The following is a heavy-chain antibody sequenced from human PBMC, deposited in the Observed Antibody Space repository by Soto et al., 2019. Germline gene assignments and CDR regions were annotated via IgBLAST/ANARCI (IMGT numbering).Heavy chain of an antibody. D-gene: IGHD6-13*01. J-gene: IGHJ4*02. Sequence: GESLEISCQCSGYTFSNFWIAWVRQLPGKGLEWMGIIYPGDYETRYSPSFHGKVTISADRSIGTAYLQWSSLEASDSAFYFCARSPRSSPYLDYWGQGALVTVSS. V-gene: IGHV5-51*01. CDR1: GYTFSNFW. CDR3: ARSPRSSPYLDY. CDR2: IYPGDYET.